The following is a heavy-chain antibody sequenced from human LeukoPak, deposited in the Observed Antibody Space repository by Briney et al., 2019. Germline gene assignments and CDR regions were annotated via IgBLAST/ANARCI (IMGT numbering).Heavy chain of an antibody. D-gene: IGHD1-14*01. CDR2: IYYSGST. V-gene: IGHV4-39*07. J-gene: IGHJ6*02. CDR3: ARDGAVYRDGMDV. Sequence: PSETLSLTCTVSGGSISSSSYYWGWIRQPPGKGLEWIGSIYYSGSTYYNPSLKSRVTISVDTSKNQFSLKLSSVTAADTAVYYCARDGAVYRDGMDVWGQGTTVTVSS. CDR1: GGSISSSSYY.